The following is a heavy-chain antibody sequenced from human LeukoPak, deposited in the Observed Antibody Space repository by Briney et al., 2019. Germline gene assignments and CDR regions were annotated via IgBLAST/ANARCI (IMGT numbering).Heavy chain of an antibody. CDR1: GFTFSTSA. CDR2: IRASDDTT. CDR3: RFYTSGSDY. V-gene: IGHV3-23*01. Sequence: GGSLRLSCAVYGFTFSTSAMSWVRQAPGKGLEWVSSIRASDDTTYYVNSVRGRFTVSRDNSKNTLYLQMNSLRVEDTAVYYCRFYTSGSDYWGQGTLVTVSS. J-gene: IGHJ4*02. D-gene: IGHD3-22*01.